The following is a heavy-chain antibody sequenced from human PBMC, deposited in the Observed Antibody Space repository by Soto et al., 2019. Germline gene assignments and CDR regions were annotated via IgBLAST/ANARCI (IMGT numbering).Heavy chain of an antibody. CDR2: ISYDGKQT. J-gene: IGHJ2*01. CDR1: GVTFKDYG. D-gene: IGHD3-16*01. V-gene: IGHV3-30*03. Sequence: QTGGSLRLSCGAPGVTFKDYGMHWVRQAPGKGLEWVAVISYDGKQTYYADSVKGRFTISKDKSKRTLFLQMNSLRVDDTAVYYCARDGWGSNWYFDLWGRGTLVTVYS. CDR3: ARDGWGSNWYFDL.